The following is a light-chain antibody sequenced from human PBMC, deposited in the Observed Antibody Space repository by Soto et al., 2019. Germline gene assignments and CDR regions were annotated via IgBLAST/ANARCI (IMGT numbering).Light chain of an antibody. CDR1: RSDDGGDKC. CDR2: DVS. Sequence: QSVLTKPAYVNGFPGESITISCTGNRSDDGGDKCVSWYQQHRGKAPKLMIYDVSNRPSGGSNGFSGSTSGNTASLTISGLHAEDEADYYFSSYTSSSTLYVFRTVPKVTVL. V-gene: IGLV2-14*01. J-gene: IGLJ1*01. CDR3: SSYTSSSTLYV.